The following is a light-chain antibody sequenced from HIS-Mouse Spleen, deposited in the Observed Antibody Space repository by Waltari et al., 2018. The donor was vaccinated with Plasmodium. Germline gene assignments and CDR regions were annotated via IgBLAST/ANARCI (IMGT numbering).Light chain of an antibody. CDR3: QQNYNTWT. V-gene: IGKV1-39*01. J-gene: IGKJ1*01. CDR2: AAS. Sequence: DLQMTQSTSSLSASVGDRVTITCRASQSISSYLNWYQQKPGKAPKLLIYAASSLQSGVPSRFSGSGSGTDFTLTISSLQPEDFATYYCQQNYNTWTFGQGTKVEIK. CDR1: QSISSY.